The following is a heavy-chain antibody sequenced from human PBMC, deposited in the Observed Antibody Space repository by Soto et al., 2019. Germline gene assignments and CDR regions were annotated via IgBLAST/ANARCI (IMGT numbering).Heavy chain of an antibody. CDR1: GSSISPFY. D-gene: IGHD4-17*01. CDR3: TRVGGYYGDYPNFDY. J-gene: IGHJ4*02. V-gene: IGHV4-59*01. CDR2: IYYTGST. Sequence: QVQLQESGPGLVKPSETLSLTCTVSGSSISPFYWSWIRQPPGKGLEWIGYIYYTGSTNYNPSLKSRVTLSLGTSRSQLSLKLSSVTAADTAVYYCTRVGGYYGDYPNFDYWGPGTLVAVSS.